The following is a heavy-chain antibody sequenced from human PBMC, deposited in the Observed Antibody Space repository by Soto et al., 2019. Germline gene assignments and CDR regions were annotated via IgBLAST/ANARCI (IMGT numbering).Heavy chain of an antibody. V-gene: IGHV1-69*04. CDR1: GGTFSSYT. CDR3: ARDNCSGGSCYSIPLDY. D-gene: IGHD2-15*01. CDR2: IIPILGIA. J-gene: IGHJ4*02. Sequence: GASVKVSCKASGGTFSSYTSSWVRQAPGQGLEWMGRIIPILGIANYAQKFQGRVTITADKSTSTAYMELSSLRSEDTAVYYCARDNCSGGSCYSIPLDYWGQGTLVTVSS.